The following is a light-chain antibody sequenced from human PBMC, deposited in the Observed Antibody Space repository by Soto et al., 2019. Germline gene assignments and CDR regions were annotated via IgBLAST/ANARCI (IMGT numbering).Light chain of an antibody. V-gene: IGKV3-11*01. CDR3: QQRSSFFT. J-gene: IGKJ3*01. Sequence: DIVLTQSPVTLSLSPGDRATLSCRASQSISTYLAWYQQKPGQAPRLLIYDASNRAPGIPARFSGSGSGTDFTLTINSLEPEDFAVYYCQQRSSFFTSGPGTTVDIK. CDR1: QSISTY. CDR2: DAS.